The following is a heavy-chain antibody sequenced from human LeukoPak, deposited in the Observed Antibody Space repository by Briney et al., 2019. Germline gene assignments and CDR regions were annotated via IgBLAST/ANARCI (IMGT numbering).Heavy chain of an antibody. CDR2: IRYEGTEK. CDR1: GFTFRDYG. J-gene: IGHJ5*02. D-gene: IGHD3-10*01. CDR3: AKDLVRDVWFGES. V-gene: IGHV3-30*02. Sequence: GGSLRLSCAASGFTFRDYGMHWVRQAPGEGLEWVAFIRYEGTEKYYADSVKGRFTVSRDNAENTLYLEMTRLRPEDTAVYYCAKDLVRDVWFGESWGQGTLVTVSS.